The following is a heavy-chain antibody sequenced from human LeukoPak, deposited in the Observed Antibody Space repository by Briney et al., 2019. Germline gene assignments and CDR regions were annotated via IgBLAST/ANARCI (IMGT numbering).Heavy chain of an antibody. CDR3: ARASIAAADTVWFDP. CDR2: IYTSGST. D-gene: IGHD6-13*01. J-gene: IGHJ5*02. CDR1: GGSISSYY. V-gene: IGHV4-4*07. Sequence: PSETLSLTCTVSGGSISSYYRSWIRQPAGKGLEWIGRIYTSGSTNYNPSLKSRVTISVDKSKNQFSLKLSSVTAADTPVYYCARASIAAADTVWFDPWGQGTLVTVCS.